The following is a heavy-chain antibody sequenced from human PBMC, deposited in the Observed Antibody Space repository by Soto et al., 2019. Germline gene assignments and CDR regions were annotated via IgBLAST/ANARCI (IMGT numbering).Heavy chain of an antibody. V-gene: IGHV1-69*13. CDR1: GGTFGSYA. D-gene: IGHD6-19*01. J-gene: IGHJ4*02. CDR2: IIPIFGTA. Sequence: SVKVSCKASGGTFGSYAISWVRQAPGQGLEWMGGIIPIFGTANYAQKFQGRVTITADEPTSTAYMELSSLRSDDTAVYYCARDLGSGWYNYWGQGTLVTVSS. CDR3: ARDLGSGWYNY.